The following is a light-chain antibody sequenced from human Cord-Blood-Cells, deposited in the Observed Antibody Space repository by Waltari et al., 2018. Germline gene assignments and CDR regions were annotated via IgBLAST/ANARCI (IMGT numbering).Light chain of an antibody. V-gene: IGLV3-21*04. Sequence: SYVLTQPPSVSVAPGKTARSTCGGNNIGSKSVQWYQQKPGQAPVLVIYYDSDRPAGIPERFSGSNSGNTATLTISRVEAGDEADYYCQVWDSSSDHYVFGTGTKVTVL. J-gene: IGLJ1*01. CDR3: QVWDSSSDHYV. CDR2: YDS. CDR1: NIGSKS.